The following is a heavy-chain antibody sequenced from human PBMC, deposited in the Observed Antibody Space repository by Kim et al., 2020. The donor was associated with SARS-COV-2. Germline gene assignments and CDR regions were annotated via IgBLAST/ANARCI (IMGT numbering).Heavy chain of an antibody. Sequence: ASVTVSCKASGYTFTSYGISWVRQAPGQGLEWMGWISAYNGNTNYAQKLQGRVTMTTDTSTSTAYMELRSLRSDDTAVYYCARTEGESNYYYYYGMDVWGQGTTVTVSS. D-gene: IGHD4-4*01. J-gene: IGHJ6*02. V-gene: IGHV1-18*04. CDR1: GYTFTSYG. CDR2: ISAYNGNT. CDR3: ARTEGESNYYYYYGMDV.